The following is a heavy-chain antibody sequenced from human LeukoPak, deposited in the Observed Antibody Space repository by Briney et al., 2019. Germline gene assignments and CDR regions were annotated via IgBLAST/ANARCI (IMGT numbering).Heavy chain of an antibody. J-gene: IGHJ5*02. V-gene: IGHV4-31*03. D-gene: IGHD4-17*01. CDR1: GGSISSGGYY. CDR3: ARGEVDYGYYAWFDP. CDR2: LDYSGST. Sequence: SQTLSLTCTVSGGSISSGGYYWSWIRQHPGKGLEWIGYLDYSGSTYDNPSLKGRVTISVDTSKKQFSLKLSSVTAADTAVYYCARGEVDYGYYAWFDPWGQGTMVTVSS.